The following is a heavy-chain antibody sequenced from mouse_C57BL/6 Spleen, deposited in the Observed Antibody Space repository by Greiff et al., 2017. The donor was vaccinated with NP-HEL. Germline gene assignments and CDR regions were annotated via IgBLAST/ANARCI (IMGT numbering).Heavy chain of an antibody. CDR3: ARGLGYYFDY. J-gene: IGHJ2*01. CDR2: ISSGSSTI. CDR1: GFTFSDYG. Sequence: EVKLQESGGGLVKPGGSLKLSCAASGFTFSDYGMHWVRQAPEKGLEWVAYISSGSSTIYYADTVKGRFTISRDNAKNTLFLQMTSLRSEDTAMYYCARGLGYYFDYWGQGTTLTVSS. V-gene: IGHV5-17*01. D-gene: IGHD3-3*01.